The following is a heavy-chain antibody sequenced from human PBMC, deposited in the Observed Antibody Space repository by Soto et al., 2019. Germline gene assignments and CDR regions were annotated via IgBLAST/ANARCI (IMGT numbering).Heavy chain of an antibody. J-gene: IGHJ4*02. CDR3: AKVPYCSGGSCYLRGPDY. CDR2: ISGSGGST. V-gene: IGHV3-23*01. Sequence: GGSLRLSCAASGFTFSSYAMSWVRQAPGKGLEWVSAISGSGGSTYYADSVKGRFTISRDNSKNTLYLQMNSLRAEDTAVYYCAKVPYCSGGSCYLRGPDYWGQGPLVTVSS. D-gene: IGHD2-15*01. CDR1: GFTFSSYA.